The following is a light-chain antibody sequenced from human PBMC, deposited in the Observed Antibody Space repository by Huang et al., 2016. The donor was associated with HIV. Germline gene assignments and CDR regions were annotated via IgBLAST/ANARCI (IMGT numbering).Light chain of an antibody. V-gene: IGKV3-20*01. CDR2: DAS. CDR1: QSVSSGY. CDR3: QQYGSSPET. J-gene: IGKJ1*01. Sequence: EIVLTQSPGPLSWSPGERATLSCRGSQSVSSGYLAWYQQKPGQAPRLLIYDASRRATGIPDRFSGSGSGTDFTLTISRLEPEDFAVYYCQQYGSSPETFGQGTRVEIK.